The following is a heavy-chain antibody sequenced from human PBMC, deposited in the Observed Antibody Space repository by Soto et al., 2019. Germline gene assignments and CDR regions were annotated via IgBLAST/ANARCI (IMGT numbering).Heavy chain of an antibody. CDR3: ARAYPYRTYDY. D-gene: IGHD3-16*02. V-gene: IGHV3-33*01. CDR2: IWSDGSRK. J-gene: IGHJ4*02. Sequence: QVQLVESGGGVVQPGRSMRLSCAASGFTFSSYGMHWVRQAPGKGLEWVAVIWSDGSRKYYEDSVKGRFTISRDNSKDTLYLQMDSLRAEDTATYYCARAYPYRTYDYWGQGTLVIVSS. CDR1: GFTFSSYG.